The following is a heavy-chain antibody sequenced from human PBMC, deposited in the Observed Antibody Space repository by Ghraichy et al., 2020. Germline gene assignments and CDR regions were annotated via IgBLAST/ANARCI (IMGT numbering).Heavy chain of an antibody. CDR1: GFTFSSYA. CDR3: AKAPYYYASGTSPGY. J-gene: IGHJ4*02. Sequence: GGSLRLSCAASGFTFSSYAMSWVRQAPGKGLEWVSSISCSGGSTYYADSVKGRFTISRDNSKNTLYLQMNSLRAEDTAVYYCAKAPYYYASGTSPGYWDQGTLVTVSS. CDR2: ISCSGGST. D-gene: IGHD3-10*01. V-gene: IGHV3-23*01.